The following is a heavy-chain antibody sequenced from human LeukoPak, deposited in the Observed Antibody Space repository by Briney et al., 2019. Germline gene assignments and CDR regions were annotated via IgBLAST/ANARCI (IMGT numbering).Heavy chain of an antibody. V-gene: IGHV3-43*01. CDR1: GFNFDDYT. Sequence: GGPLRLFCAASGFNFDDYTMHWLRQRPGQGLQWVSLISWDGGTIYYADSVKGRFTISRDNSKEVLYLQMDSLTTDDTALYYCAKMAVENCFDSSDYSNYYVGTWGNGTTVIVS. CDR2: ISWDGGTI. CDR3: AKMAVENCFDSSDYSNYYVGT. J-gene: IGHJ6*03. D-gene: IGHD3-22*01.